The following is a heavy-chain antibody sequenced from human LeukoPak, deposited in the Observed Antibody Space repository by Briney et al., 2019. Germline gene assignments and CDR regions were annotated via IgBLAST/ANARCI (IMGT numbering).Heavy chain of an antibody. CDR1: GYTFTSYD. CDR3: ARANYGSGSYYNDPHYYYYYYMDV. J-gene: IGHJ6*03. D-gene: IGHD3-10*01. V-gene: IGHV1-8*03. Sequence: ASVKVSCKASGYTFTSYDINWVRQATGQGLEWMGWMNPNSGNTGYAQKFQGRVTITRNTSISTAYMELSSLRSEDTAVYYCARANYGSGSYYNDPHYYYYYYMDVWGQGTTVTVSS. CDR2: MNPNSGNT.